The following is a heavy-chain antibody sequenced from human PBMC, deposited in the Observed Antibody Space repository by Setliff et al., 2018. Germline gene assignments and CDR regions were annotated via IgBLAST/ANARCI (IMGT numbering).Heavy chain of an antibody. J-gene: IGHJ4*02. Sequence: PSETLSLTCTVSGGSISSSSYYWGWIRQPPGKGLEWIGSIYYSGSTYYNPSLKSRVTISVDTSKNQFSLKLSSVTAADTAVYYCARRATYYNLWSGYYDYWGQGTLVTVSS. CDR3: ARRATYYNLWSGYYDY. D-gene: IGHD3-3*01. CDR1: GGSISSSSYY. V-gene: IGHV4-39*07. CDR2: IYYSGST.